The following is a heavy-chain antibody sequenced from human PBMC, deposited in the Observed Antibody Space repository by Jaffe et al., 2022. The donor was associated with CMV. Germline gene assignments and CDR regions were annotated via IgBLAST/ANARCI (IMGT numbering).Heavy chain of an antibody. CDR2: IIPIFGTA. CDR3: ASGLANGRAGLLAVAGLDY. CDR1: GGTFSSYA. V-gene: IGHV1-69*01. D-gene: IGHD6-19*01. J-gene: IGHJ4*02. Sequence: QVQLVQSGAEVKKPGSSVKVSCKASGGTFSSYAISWVRQAPGQGLEWMGGIIPIFGTANYAQKFQGRVTITADESTSTAYMELSSLRSEDTAVYYCASGLANGRAGLLAVAGLDYWGQGTLVTVSS.